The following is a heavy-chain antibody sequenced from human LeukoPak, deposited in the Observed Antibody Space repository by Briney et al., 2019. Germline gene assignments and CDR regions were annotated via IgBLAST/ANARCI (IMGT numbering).Heavy chain of an antibody. CDR1: GYTFTSYD. V-gene: IGHV1-8*01. J-gene: IGHJ6*02. CDR3: ARAYDILTGYYRGMDV. Sequence: ASVKVSCKASGYTFTSYDINWVRQATGQGLEWMGWMNPNSGNTGYAQKFQGRVSMTRNTSISTAYMELSSLRSEDTAVYYCARAYDILTGYYRGMDVWGQGTTVTVSS. CDR2: MNPNSGNT. D-gene: IGHD3-9*01.